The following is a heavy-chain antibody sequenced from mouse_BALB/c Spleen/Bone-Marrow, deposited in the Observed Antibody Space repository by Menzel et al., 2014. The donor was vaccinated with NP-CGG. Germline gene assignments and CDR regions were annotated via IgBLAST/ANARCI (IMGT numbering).Heavy chain of an antibody. CDR1: GYTFTSYW. D-gene: IGHD2-4*01. J-gene: IGHJ2*01. CDR3: ARSGDYGGFDY. Sequence: VQRVESGAELAKPGASVKMSCKASGYTFTSYWMHWVKQRPGQGLEWIGYINPSTGYTGYNQKFKDKATLTADKSSSTAYMQLSSLTSEDSAVYYCARSGDYGGFDYWGQGTTLTVSS. CDR2: INPSTGYT. V-gene: IGHV1-7*01.